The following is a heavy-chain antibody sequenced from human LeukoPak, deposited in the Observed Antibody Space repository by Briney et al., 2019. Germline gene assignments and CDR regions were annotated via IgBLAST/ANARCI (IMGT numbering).Heavy chain of an antibody. J-gene: IGHJ5*02. CDR3: AKQEGWDLGNYYADH. Sequence: KPGGSLRLSCAASGFTFSSYATSWVRQAPGKGLEWISTIFGDGGGDYYADSVRGRFTMSRDNSKNTLYLQMNSLRGDDTAVYYCAKQEGWDLGNYYADHWGRGTLVTVSS. V-gene: IGHV3-23*01. CDR1: GFTFSSYA. CDR2: IFGDGGGD. D-gene: IGHD1-26*01.